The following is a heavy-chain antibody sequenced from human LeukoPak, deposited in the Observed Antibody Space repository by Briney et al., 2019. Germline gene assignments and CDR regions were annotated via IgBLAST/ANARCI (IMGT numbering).Heavy chain of an antibody. V-gene: IGHV3-23*01. CDR2: ISGSGGST. D-gene: IGHD3-10*01. Sequence: GGSLRLSCAASGFTFSSYAMSWVRQAPGKGLEWVSAISGSGGSTYYADSVKGRYTISRDNSKNTLYLQMNSLRAEDTAVYYCAKDLSGEKNFDYWGQGTLVTVSS. CDR3: AKDLSGEKNFDY. CDR1: GFTFSSYA. J-gene: IGHJ4*02.